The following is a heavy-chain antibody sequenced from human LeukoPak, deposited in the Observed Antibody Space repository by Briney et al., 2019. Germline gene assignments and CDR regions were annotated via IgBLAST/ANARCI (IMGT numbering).Heavy chain of an antibody. Sequence: GRSLRLSCAASGFTFSSYAMHWVRQAPGKGLEWVAVISYDGSNKYYADSVKGRFTISRDNSKNTLYLQMHTLRADDTAVYYCARLIAVSGLVDYWGQGTLVTVSS. CDR2: ISYDGSNK. CDR3: ARLIAVSGLVDY. V-gene: IGHV3-30-3*01. D-gene: IGHD6-19*01. CDR1: GFTFSSYA. J-gene: IGHJ4*02.